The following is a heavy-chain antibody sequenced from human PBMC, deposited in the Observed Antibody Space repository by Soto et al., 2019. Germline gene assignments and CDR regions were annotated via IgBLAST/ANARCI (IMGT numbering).Heavy chain of an antibody. V-gene: IGHV3-23*01. J-gene: IGHJ4*02. CDR2: ISGTGGTT. Sequence: GGSLRLSCAASGFTFSSYAMSWVRQAPGKGLEWVSAISGTGGTTYYADSVKGRFTISRDNSKNSLYLQMNSLRAEDTAVYYCAKSGAPSDIVVVVAATGFDYWGQGTPVTVSS. D-gene: IGHD2-15*01. CDR3: AKSGAPSDIVVVVAATGFDY. CDR1: GFTFSSYA.